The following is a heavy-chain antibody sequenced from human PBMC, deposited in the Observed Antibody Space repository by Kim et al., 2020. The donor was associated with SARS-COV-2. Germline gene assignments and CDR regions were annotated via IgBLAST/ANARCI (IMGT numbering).Heavy chain of an antibody. V-gene: IGHV3-23*01. CDR2: T. D-gene: IGHD3-16*01. CDR3: ANFEGAEPFDP. Sequence: TTYADAGKGRFTISRDNSKNTVYLQMNSLRAEDTAVYYCANFEGAEPFDPWGQGTLVTVSS. J-gene: IGHJ5*02.